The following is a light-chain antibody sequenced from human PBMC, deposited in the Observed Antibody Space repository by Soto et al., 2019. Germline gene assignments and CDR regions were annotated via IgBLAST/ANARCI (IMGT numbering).Light chain of an antibody. CDR3: QQYGSSPPYT. CDR2: GTS. Sequence: VLTQSPGTLSLSPGERATLSCRASQSISSSYLAWYQQKPGQAPRLLIFGTSSRATGVPDRFSGSGSGTDFTLTISRLEPEDFAVYYCQQYGSSPPYTFGQGTKLEIK. CDR1: QSISSSY. J-gene: IGKJ2*01. V-gene: IGKV3-20*01.